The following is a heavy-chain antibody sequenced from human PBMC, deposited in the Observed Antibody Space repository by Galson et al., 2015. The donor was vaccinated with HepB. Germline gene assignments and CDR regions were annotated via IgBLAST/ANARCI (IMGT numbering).Heavy chain of an antibody. CDR2: INPSGGST. Sequence: SVKVSCKASGYTFTSYYMHWVRQAPGQGLEWMGIINPSGGSTSYAQKFQGRVTMTRDASTSTVYMELSSLRSEDTAVYYCATEYYYYGMDVWGQGTTVTVSS. CDR3: ATEYYYYGMDV. J-gene: IGHJ6*02. CDR1: GYTFTSYY. V-gene: IGHV1-46*01.